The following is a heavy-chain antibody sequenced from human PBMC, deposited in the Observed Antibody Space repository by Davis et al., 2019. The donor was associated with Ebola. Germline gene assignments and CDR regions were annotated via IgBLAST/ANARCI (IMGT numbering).Heavy chain of an antibody. Sequence: PSETLSLTCTVSGGSISSHYWSWIRQPPGKGLEWIGSIYHSGSTYYNPSLKSRVTISVDTSKNQFSLKLSSVTAADTAVYYCARGGNWNYSFDLWGRGTLVTVSS. CDR1: GGSISSHY. J-gene: IGHJ2*01. V-gene: IGHV4-59*11. D-gene: IGHD1-7*01. CDR3: ARGGNWNYSFDL. CDR2: IYHSGST.